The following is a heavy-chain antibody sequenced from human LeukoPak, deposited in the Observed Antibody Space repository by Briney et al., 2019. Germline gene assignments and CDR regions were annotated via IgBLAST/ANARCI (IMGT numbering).Heavy chain of an antibody. D-gene: IGHD6-19*01. Sequence: SGGSLRLSCAASGLTFSTYGMHWVRQAPGKGLEWVAVISPDGSKTDSLESVKGRFTVSRDNSNNTLYLQINSVKAEDTAVYFCAKNPISGPQKHYYYGLDVWGQGTSVTVSS. CDR1: GLTFSTYG. J-gene: IGHJ6*02. CDR2: ISPDGSKT. V-gene: IGHV3-30*18. CDR3: AKNPISGPQKHYYYGLDV.